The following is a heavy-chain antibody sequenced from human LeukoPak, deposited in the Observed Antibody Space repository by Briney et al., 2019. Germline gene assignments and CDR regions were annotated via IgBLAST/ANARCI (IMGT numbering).Heavy chain of an antibody. V-gene: IGHV4-39*07. D-gene: IGHD2-15*01. CDR2: IYYSGST. J-gene: IGHJ5*02. CDR3: ARDRLVVVAATNWFDP. CDR1: GGSISSSSYY. Sequence: SETLSLTCTVSGGSISSSSYYWGWIRQPPGKGLEWIGSIYYSGSTYYNPSLKSRVTISVDTSKNQFSLKLSSVTAADTAVYYCARDRLVVVAATNWFDPWGQGTLVTVSS.